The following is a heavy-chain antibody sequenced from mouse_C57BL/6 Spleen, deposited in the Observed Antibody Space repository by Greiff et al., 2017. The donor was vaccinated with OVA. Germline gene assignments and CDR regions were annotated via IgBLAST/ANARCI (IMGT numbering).Heavy chain of an antibody. CDR2: INPGSGGT. V-gene: IGHV1-54*01. Sequence: QVQLQQSGAELVRPGTSVKVSCKASGYAFTNYLIEWVKQRPGQGLEWIGVINPGSGGTNYNEKFKGKATLTADKSSSTAYMQLSSLTSEDSAVYFCARSELGLYYFDYWGQGTTLTVSS. CDR1: GYAFTNYL. CDR3: ARSELGLYYFDY. J-gene: IGHJ2*01. D-gene: IGHD4-1*01.